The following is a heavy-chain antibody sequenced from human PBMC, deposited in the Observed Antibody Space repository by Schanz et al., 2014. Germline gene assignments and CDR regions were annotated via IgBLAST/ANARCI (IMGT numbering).Heavy chain of an antibody. J-gene: IGHJ3*02. D-gene: IGHD1-7*01. V-gene: IGHV1-69*08. CDR2: IIPITGIT. Sequence: QVQLVQSGAEVKKPGSSVKVSCKASGDTFRSYTINWVRHAPGQGLEWMGRIIPITGITNYAQKFQDRVTMTADKATSTAYMELSGLRSEDTAMYYYARDRWNYEGGIFDIWGQGPMVTVSS. CDR1: GDTFRSYT. CDR3: ARDRWNYEGGIFDI.